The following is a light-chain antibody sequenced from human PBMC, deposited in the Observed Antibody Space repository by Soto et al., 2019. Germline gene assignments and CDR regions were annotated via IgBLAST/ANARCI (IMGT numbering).Light chain of an antibody. CDR2: DAS. J-gene: IGKJ2*01. CDR1: QSVSSTF. Sequence: EIVLMQSPSTLSLSPGERATLSCRASQSVSSTFLSWYQQKPGQAPRLLIFDASNRATGIPDRFSGSGSGTDFTLTISRLEPEDSAVYFCQQYGNSPYTFDQGTKLE. V-gene: IGKV3-20*01. CDR3: QQYGNSPYT.